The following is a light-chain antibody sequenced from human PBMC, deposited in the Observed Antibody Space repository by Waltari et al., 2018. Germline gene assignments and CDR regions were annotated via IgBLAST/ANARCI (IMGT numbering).Light chain of an antibody. CDR1: QSIRSW. Sequence: DIQMTQYPSTLSASVGEPVTITCRASQSIRSWLAWYQQKPGKAPKLLIHKASTLGSGVPSRFSGSESGTEFTLTISSLQPDDFATYYCQQYTSFTQTFGQGTRVEIK. CDR3: QQYTSFTQT. V-gene: IGKV1-5*03. J-gene: IGKJ1*01. CDR2: KAS.